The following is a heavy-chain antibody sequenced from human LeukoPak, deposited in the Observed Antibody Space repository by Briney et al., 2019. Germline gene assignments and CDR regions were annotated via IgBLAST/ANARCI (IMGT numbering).Heavy chain of an antibody. CDR3: ARFAAVALDLYYYYGMDV. J-gene: IGHJ6*02. CDR2: IYYSGST. Sequence: SETLSLTCTVSGGSISSYYWSWIRQPPGKGLEWIGYIYYSGSTNYNPSLKSRVTISVDTSKNQFSLKLSSVTAADTAVYYCARFAAVALDLYYYYGMDVWGQGTTVTVSS. CDR1: GGSISSYY. V-gene: IGHV4-59*01.